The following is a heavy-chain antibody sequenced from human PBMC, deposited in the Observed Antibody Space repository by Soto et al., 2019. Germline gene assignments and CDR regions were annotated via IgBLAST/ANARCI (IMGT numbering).Heavy chain of an antibody. CDR3: AKGTSWQWLVY. D-gene: IGHD6-19*01. CDR2: ISYDGSNK. Sequence: VQLVESGGGVVQPGRSLRLSCAASGFTFSSYGMHWVRQAPGKGLEWVAVISYDGSNKYYADSVKGRFTISRDNSKNTLYLQMNSLRAEDTAVYYCAKGTSWQWLVYWGQGTLVTVSS. CDR1: GFTFSSYG. J-gene: IGHJ4*02. V-gene: IGHV3-30*18.